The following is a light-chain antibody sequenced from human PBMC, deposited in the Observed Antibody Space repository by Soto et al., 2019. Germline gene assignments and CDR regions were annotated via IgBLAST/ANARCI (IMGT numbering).Light chain of an antibody. J-gene: IGLJ2*01. CDR2: SNH. Sequence: QSVLTQPPSASGTPGQRVTISCSGSSSNIGSNTVNWYQQLPGTAPKLLIYSNHHRHSSVPVRFSGSKSGTSASLSISGLQFEDEADYYCAAWYDSLSGTVVFGGGTKLTVL. CDR1: SSNIGSNT. V-gene: IGLV1-44*01. CDR3: AAWYDSLSGTVV.